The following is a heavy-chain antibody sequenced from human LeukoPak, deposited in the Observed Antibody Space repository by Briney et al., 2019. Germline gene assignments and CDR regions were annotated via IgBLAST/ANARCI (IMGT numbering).Heavy chain of an antibody. Sequence: SETLSLTCSVSNGSISSSRYFWGWIRQPPGKGLEWIGSIDYSGSTYYNPSLKSRVTISVDTSKNHFSLDLSSVTAADTAVYYCARGRSSSWYKGFDYWGQGTLVTVSS. CDR3: ARGRSSSWYKGFDY. CDR2: IDYSGST. V-gene: IGHV4-39*07. J-gene: IGHJ4*02. CDR1: NGSISSSRYF. D-gene: IGHD6-13*01.